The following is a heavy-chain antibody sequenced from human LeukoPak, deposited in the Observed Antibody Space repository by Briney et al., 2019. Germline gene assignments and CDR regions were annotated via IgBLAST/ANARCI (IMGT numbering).Heavy chain of an antibody. V-gene: IGHV4-59*01. CDR3: AREMVRGVIITNYFDY. CDR2: IYYSGST. Sequence: SETLSLTCTVSSGSISSYYWSWIRQPPGKGLEWIGYIYYSGSTNYNPSLKSRVTISVDTSKNQFSLKLSSVTAADTAVYYCAREMVRGVIITNYFDYWGQGTLVTVSS. CDR1: SGSISSYY. D-gene: IGHD3-10*01. J-gene: IGHJ4*02.